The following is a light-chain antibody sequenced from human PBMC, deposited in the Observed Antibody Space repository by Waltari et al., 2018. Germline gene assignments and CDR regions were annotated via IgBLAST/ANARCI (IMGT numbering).Light chain of an antibody. CDR2: ATS. V-gene: IGKV1-39*01. CDR1: QSITTY. CDR3: QQSYTTPHT. Sequence: DIQMTQSPSSLSASVGDRVTITCRASQSITTYLNWYQQKPGKAPKLLIYATSSLQSGVPSRFSCTGSGTDFTLTISSLQPEDFATYYCQQSYTTPHTFAQGTKLEI. J-gene: IGKJ2*01.